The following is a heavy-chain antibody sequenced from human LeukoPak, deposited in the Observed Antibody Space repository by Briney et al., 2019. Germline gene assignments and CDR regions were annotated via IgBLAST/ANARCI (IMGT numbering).Heavy chain of an antibody. D-gene: IGHD3-22*01. Sequence: PSETLSLTCTVSGDSVSSGTYYWSWVRQPPGKGLEWIGFISYSGSTNYNPSLKSRITISVDMSKNQFSLKVRSVTAADTAVYYCARVRSSGYPPPPAFDYWGQGTLVTVSS. V-gene: IGHV4-61*01. J-gene: IGHJ4*02. CDR2: ISYSGST. CDR1: GDSVSSGTYY. CDR3: ARVRSSGYPPPPAFDY.